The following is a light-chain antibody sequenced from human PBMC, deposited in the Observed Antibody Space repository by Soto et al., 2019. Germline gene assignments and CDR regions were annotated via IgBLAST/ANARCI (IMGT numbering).Light chain of an antibody. V-gene: IGLV1-44*01. CDR2: SNT. J-gene: IGLJ3*02. CDR1: SSNIGSNT. Sequence: QSVLTQPPSASGTPGQRVTISCSGSSSNIGSNTINWYQQLPGTAPKLLIYSNTQRPSGVPDRFSGSKSGTSASLAISGLHSEDEDNYYCAAWDDSLNGWVFGGGTKLTVL. CDR3: AAWDDSLNGWV.